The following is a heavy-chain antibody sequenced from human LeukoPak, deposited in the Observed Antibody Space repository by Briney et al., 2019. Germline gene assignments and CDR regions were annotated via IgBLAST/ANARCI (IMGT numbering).Heavy chain of an antibody. V-gene: IGHV1-69*13. Sequence: RASVKVSXKASGGTFSSYAISWVRQAPGQGLEWMGGIIPIFGTANYAQKFQGRVTITADESTSTAYMELSSLRSEDTAVYYCGVSRVSGYAFTDAFDIWGQGTMVTVSS. CDR3: GVSRVSGYAFTDAFDI. J-gene: IGHJ3*02. D-gene: IGHD5-12*01. CDR1: GGTFSSYA. CDR2: IIPIFGTA.